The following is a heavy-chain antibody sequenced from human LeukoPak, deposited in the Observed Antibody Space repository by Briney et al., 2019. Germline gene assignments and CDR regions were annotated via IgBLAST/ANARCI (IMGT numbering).Heavy chain of an antibody. J-gene: IGHJ4*02. CDR1: GFTVSSNY. CDR2: IYSGGST. V-gene: IGHV3-66*01. Sequence: GGSLRLSCAASGFTVSSNYMSWVRQAPGKGLEWVSVIYSGGSTYYADSVKGRFTISRDNAKNSLYLQMNSLRAEDTAVYYCAREGLTGDTYFDYWGQGTLVTVSS. D-gene: IGHD7-27*01. CDR3: AREGLTGDTYFDY.